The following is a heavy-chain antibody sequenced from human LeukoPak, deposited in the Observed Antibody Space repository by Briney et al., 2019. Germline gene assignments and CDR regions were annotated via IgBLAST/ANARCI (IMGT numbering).Heavy chain of an antibody. D-gene: IGHD3-10*01. Sequence: PSETLSHSCTVSGYSISSGNYWGCIRQPPGKGLEWIGSIFHSGSTYYNPSLKSRVAISVDTSKNQFSLKLSSVTAADTAVYYCARQTQSRTITMVRGVIVWGQGTLVTVSS. CDR3: ARQTQSRTITMVRGVIV. J-gene: IGHJ4*02. CDR2: IFHSGST. V-gene: IGHV4-38-2*02. CDR1: GYSISSGNY.